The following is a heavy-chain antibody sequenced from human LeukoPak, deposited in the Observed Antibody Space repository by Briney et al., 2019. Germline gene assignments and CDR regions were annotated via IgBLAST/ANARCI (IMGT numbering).Heavy chain of an antibody. V-gene: IGHV1-69*05. Sequence: SVKVSCKASGGTFSSYAISWVRQAPGQGLEWMGRIIPIFGTANYAQKFQGRVTITTDESTSTAYMELSSLRSEDTAVYYCARDGSSSWDAYYFDYWGQETLVTVSS. CDR3: ARDGSSSWDAYYFDY. CDR2: IIPIFGTA. D-gene: IGHD6-13*01. J-gene: IGHJ4*02. CDR1: GGTFSSYA.